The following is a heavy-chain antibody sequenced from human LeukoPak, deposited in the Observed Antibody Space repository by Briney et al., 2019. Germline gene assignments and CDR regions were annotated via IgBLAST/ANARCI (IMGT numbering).Heavy chain of an antibody. D-gene: IGHD2-15*01. CDR3: ARRYCSGGSCSQGGYYFDY. CDR2: IYYSGSA. Sequence: SETLSLTCTVSGGSISSYYWSWMRQPPGKGLEWIGYIYYSGSANYNPSLKSRVTISVDTSKNQFSLKLSSVTAADTAVYYCARRYCSGGSCSQGGYYFDYWGQGILVTVSS. J-gene: IGHJ4*02. V-gene: IGHV4-59*01. CDR1: GGSISSYY.